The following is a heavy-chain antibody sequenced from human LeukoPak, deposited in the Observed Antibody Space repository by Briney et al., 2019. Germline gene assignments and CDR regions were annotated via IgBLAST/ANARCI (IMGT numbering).Heavy chain of an antibody. CDR1: GFTVSNNY. J-gene: IGHJ4*02. V-gene: IGHV3-53*01. CDR2: IYSGGAT. CDR3: ATDRNSGKYYDY. Sequence: PGGSLRLSCAASGFTVSNNYMSWVRQTPGKGLEWVSLIYSGGATYYADSVKGRFTVSRDNAKNTLYLQMDSLRAEDTAVYYCATDRNSGKYYDYWGQGTLVTVSS. D-gene: IGHD1-26*01.